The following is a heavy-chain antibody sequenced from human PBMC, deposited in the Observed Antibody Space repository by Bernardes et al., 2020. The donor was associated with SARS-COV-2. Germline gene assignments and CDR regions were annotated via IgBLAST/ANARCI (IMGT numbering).Heavy chain of an antibody. Sequence: GGSLRLSCAASGFTFDDYTMHWVRQAPGKGLEWVSLISWDGGSTYYVDSVKGRFTISRDNSKNSLYLQMNSLRTEDTALYYCAKASLWFGRFYGMDVWGQGTTVTVSS. CDR2: ISWDGGST. J-gene: IGHJ6*02. V-gene: IGHV3-43*01. D-gene: IGHD3-10*01. CDR3: AKASLWFGRFYGMDV. CDR1: GFTFDDYT.